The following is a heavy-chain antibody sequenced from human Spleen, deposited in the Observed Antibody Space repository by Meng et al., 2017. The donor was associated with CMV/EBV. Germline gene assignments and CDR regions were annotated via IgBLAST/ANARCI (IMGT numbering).Heavy chain of an antibody. CDR3: ARGIPGGSFDY. V-gene: IGHV1-18*01. D-gene: IGHD1-26*01. Sequence: ASVKVSCKASAYTLTGYAISWVRQAPGQGLEWMGWITADKGDTTYAQNVQGRITMTTDTSTTTAYMELRSLTSDDTAVYYCARGIPGGSFDYWGQGTLVTVSS. J-gene: IGHJ4*02. CDR2: ITADKGDT. CDR1: AYTLTGYA.